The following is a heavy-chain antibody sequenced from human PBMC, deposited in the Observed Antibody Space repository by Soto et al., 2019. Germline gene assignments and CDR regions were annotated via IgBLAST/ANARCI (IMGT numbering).Heavy chain of an antibody. J-gene: IGHJ4*02. CDR1: GGSISSYY. CDR3: ARVGALGSSSCFDY. Sequence: PSETLSLTCTVSGGSISSYYWNWIRQPPGKGLEWIGYIYYSGSTNYNPSLKSRVTISVDTSKNQLSLKLSSVTAADTAVYYCARVGALGSSSCFDYWGQGTLVTVSS. D-gene: IGHD6-13*01. V-gene: IGHV4-59*12. CDR2: IYYSGST.